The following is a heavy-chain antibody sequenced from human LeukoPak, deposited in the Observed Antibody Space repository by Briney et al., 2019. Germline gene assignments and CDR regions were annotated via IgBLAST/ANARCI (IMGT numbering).Heavy chain of an antibody. CDR3: ARLYANSRTIYYYYYMDV. CDR2: IYYSGST. J-gene: IGHJ6*03. V-gene: IGHV4-59*01. CDR1: GGSISSYY. Sequence: SETLSLTCTVSGGSISSYYWSWIRQPPGKGLEWIGYIYYSGSTNYNPSLKSRVTISVDTSKNQFSLKLSSVTAADTAVYYCARLYANSRTIYYYYYMDVWGKGTTVTVSS. D-gene: IGHD6-13*01.